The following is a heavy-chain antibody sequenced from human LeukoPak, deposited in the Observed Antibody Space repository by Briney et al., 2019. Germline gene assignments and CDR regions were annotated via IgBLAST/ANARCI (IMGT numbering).Heavy chain of an antibody. CDR1: GFTFDDYA. V-gene: IGHV3-9*01. CDR3: AKVGGSSDY. Sequence: PGGSLRLSCAASGFTFDDYAMHWVRRAPGKGLEWVSGISWNSGSIGYADSVKGRFTISRDNAKNSLYLQMNSLRAEDTALYYCAKVGGSSDYWGQGTLVTVSS. D-gene: IGHD1-26*01. J-gene: IGHJ4*02. CDR2: ISWNSGSI.